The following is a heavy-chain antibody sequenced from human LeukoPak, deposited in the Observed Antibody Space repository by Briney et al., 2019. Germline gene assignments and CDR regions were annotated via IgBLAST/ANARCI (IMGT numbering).Heavy chain of an antibody. CDR3: ARAGGNMVRGVTLTPYYYYYMDV. J-gene: IGHJ6*03. CDR2: INPNSGGT. D-gene: IGHD3-10*01. V-gene: IGHV1-2*02. Sequence: ASVKVSCKASGYTFTGYYMHWVRQAPGQGLEWMGWINPNSGGTNYAQKFQGRVTITADESTSTAYMELSSLRSEDTAVYYCARAGGNMVRGVTLTPYYYYYMDVWGKGTTVTISS. CDR1: GYTFTGYY.